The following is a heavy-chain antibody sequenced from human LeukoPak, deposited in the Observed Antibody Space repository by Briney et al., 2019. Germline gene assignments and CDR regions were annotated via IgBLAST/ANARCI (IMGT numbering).Heavy chain of an antibody. CDR1: GGSTSSYY. Sequence: SETLSLTCTVSGGSTSSYYWSWIRQPPGKGLEWIGYIYYSGSTNYNPSLKSRVTISVDTSKNQFSLKLSSVTAADTAVYYCARDRVTMVRGVTSNWFDPWGQGTLVTVSS. CDR3: ARDRVTMVRGVTSNWFDP. D-gene: IGHD3-10*01. J-gene: IGHJ5*02. V-gene: IGHV4-59*01. CDR2: IYYSGST.